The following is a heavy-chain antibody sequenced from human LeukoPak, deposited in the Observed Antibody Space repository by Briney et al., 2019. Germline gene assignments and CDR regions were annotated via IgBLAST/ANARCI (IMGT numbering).Heavy chain of an antibody. Sequence: ASVTVSCKSSGFTFTNYLLHWVRQAPGQGLEWVGRIAPSVDTTNYAQKFRDRVTMTRDTSTNTVYMELRSLRSEDTAVYYCVREESGGYFDYWGQGTLVSVSS. D-gene: IGHD2-8*02. CDR3: VREESGGYFDY. V-gene: IGHV1-46*01. CDR1: GFTFTNYL. CDR2: IAPSVDTT. J-gene: IGHJ4*02.